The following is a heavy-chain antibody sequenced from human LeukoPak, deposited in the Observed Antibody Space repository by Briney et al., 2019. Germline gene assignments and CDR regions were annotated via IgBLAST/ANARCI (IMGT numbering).Heavy chain of an antibody. CDR1: GDSVSSNSAA. J-gene: IGHJ5*02. CDR2: TYYRSKWYN. CDR3: ARSLPATVGNWLDP. V-gene: IGHV6-1*01. D-gene: IGHD2-2*01. Sequence: SQTLSLTCAISGDSVSSNSAAWNWIRQSPSRGLEWLGRTYYRSKWYNNYTVSVKSRISISADTSKNQFSLQLTSVTPEDTAVYYCARSLPATVGNWLDPWGQGTQVIVSS.